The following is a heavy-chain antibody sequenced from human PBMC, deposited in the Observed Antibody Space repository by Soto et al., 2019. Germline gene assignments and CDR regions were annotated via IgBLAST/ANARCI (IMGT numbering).Heavy chain of an antibody. D-gene: IGHD1-26*01. CDR1: GYTFTSYG. CDR3: AREGEWELRPTDY. V-gene: IGHV1-18*01. Sequence: QVQLVQSGAEVKKPGASVKVSCKASGYTFTSYGISWVRQAPGQGLEWMGWISAYNGNTNYAQKLQGRVTMTTDTSTSKAYVELRSLRSADSAVYYCAREGEWELRPTDYWGQGTLVTVSS. CDR2: ISAYNGNT. J-gene: IGHJ4*02.